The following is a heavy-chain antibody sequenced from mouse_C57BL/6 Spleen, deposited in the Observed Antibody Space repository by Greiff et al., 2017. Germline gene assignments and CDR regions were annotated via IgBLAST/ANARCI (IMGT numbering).Heavy chain of an antibody. J-gene: IGHJ2*01. V-gene: IGHV5-17*01. CDR1: GFTFSDYG. Sequence: EVKLVESGGGLVKPGGSLKLSCAASGFTFSDYGMHWVRQAPEKGLEWVAYISSGSSIIYYAATVKGRFTISRDNAKNTLFLQMTSLRSKDTAMYYCARAYWSYYFDYWGQGTTLTVSA. CDR2: ISSGSSII. D-gene: IGHD4-1*01. CDR3: ARAYWSYYFDY.